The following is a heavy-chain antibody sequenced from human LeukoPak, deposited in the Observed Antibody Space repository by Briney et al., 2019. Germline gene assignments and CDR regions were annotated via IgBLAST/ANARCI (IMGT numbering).Heavy chain of an antibody. V-gene: IGHV3-21*01. CDR3: ARDGSYFRGFDY. J-gene: IGHJ4*02. Sequence: GGSLRLSCAASGFTFSSYSMNWVRQAPGKGLEWISSISSSSSYIYYADSVKGRFTISRDNAKNSLYLQMNSLRAEDTAVYYCARDGSYFRGFDYWGQGTLVTVSS. D-gene: IGHD1-26*01. CDR2: ISSSSSYI. CDR1: GFTFSSYS.